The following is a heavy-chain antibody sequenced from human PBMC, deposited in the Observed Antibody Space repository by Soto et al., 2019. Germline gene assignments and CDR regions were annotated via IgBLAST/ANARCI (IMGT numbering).Heavy chain of an antibody. CDR1: GYTFTSYY. V-gene: IGHV1-46*03. CDR2: INPSGGST. J-gene: IGHJ4*02. Sequence: QVQLVQSGAEVKKPGASVKVSCKASGYTFTSYYMHWVRQAPGQGLEWMGIINPSGGSTSYAQKFQGRVTMTRDTSTSTVYMELSSLRSEDTAVYYCASDGGFGELLYPFDYWGQGTLVTVSS. D-gene: IGHD3-10*01. CDR3: ASDGGFGELLYPFDY.